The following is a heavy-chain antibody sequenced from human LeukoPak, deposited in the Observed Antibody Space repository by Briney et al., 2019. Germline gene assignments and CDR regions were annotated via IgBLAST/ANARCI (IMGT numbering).Heavy chain of an antibody. J-gene: IGHJ4*02. V-gene: IGHV4-61*02. CDR2: IYTSGST. Sequence: SETLSLTCTVSGNSISSGDNYWSWIRQPAGKGLEWIGRIYTSGSTNYNPSLKSRVTISVDTSKNQFSLKLSSVTAADTAVYYCARVGKIYDSSGYPFDYWGQGTLVTVSS. D-gene: IGHD3-22*01. CDR3: ARVGKIYDSSGYPFDY. CDR1: GNSISSGDNY.